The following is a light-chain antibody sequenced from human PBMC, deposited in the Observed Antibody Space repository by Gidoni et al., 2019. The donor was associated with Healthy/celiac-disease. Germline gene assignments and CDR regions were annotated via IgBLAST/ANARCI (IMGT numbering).Light chain of an antibody. CDR1: SSDVGGYNY. V-gene: IGLV2-8*01. CDR2: EVS. CDR3: SSYAGSNNVV. Sequence: QPALTQPPSAPGSPGQSVTISCTGTSSDVGGYNYVSWYQQHPGKAPNLMIYEVSKRPSGVPDRFSGSKSGNTASLTVSGLQAEDEADYYCSSYAGSNNVVFGGGTKLTVL. J-gene: IGLJ2*01.